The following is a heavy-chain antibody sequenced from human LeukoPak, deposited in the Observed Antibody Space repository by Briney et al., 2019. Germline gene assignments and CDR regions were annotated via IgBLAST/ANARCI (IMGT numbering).Heavy chain of an antibody. D-gene: IGHD3-3*01. CDR2: ISAYNGNT. J-gene: IGHJ4*02. V-gene: IGHV1-18*01. CDR3: ATGSPLRTDFWSGYYTPHPLGY. Sequence: ASVKVSCKASGYTFTSYGISWVRQAPGQGLEWMGWISAYNGNTNYAQKLQGRVTMTTDTSTSTAYMELRSLRSEDTAVYYCATGSPLRTDFWSGYYTPHPLGYWGQGTLVTVSS. CDR1: GYTFTSYG.